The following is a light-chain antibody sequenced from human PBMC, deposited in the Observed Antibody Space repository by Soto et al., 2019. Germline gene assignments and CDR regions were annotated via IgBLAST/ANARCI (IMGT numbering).Light chain of an antibody. CDR2: DAS. J-gene: IGKJ1*01. V-gene: IGKV1-5*01. CDR1: QSISSW. Sequence: DIQMTQSPSTLSASVGDRVTITCLASQSISSWLAWYQQKPGKAPKLLIYDASSLESGVPSRFSGSGSGTEFTLTISSLQPDDFETYYCQQYNSYSRTFGQGTNVDIK. CDR3: QQYNSYSRT.